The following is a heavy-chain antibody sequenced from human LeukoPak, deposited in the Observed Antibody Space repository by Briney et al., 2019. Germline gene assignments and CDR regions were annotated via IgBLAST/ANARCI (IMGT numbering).Heavy chain of an antibody. CDR2: ISAYNGNT. CDR3: ASGPHSDVATIFGVADYYYYGMDV. Sequence: ASVKVSCKASGYTFTSYGISWVRQAPGQGLEWMGWISAYNGNTNYAQKLQGRVTMTTDTSTSTAYMELRSLRSDDTAVYYCASGPHSDVATIFGVADYYYYGMDVWGQGTTVTVSS. J-gene: IGHJ6*02. D-gene: IGHD3-3*01. V-gene: IGHV1-18*01. CDR1: GYTFTSYG.